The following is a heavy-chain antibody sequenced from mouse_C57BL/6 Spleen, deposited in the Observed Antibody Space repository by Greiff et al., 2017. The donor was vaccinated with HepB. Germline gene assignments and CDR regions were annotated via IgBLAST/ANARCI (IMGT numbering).Heavy chain of an antibody. J-gene: IGHJ2*01. V-gene: IGHV1-82*01. CDR3: ARGVTTVVHDE. D-gene: IGHD1-1*01. Sequence: VQLQQSGPELVKPGASVKISCKASGYAFSSSWMNWVKQMPGKGLEWIGRIYPGDGDTNYNGKFKGKATLTADKSSSTAYMQLSSLTSEDSAVYFCARGVTTVVHDEGGQGTTRTV. CDR1: GYAFSSSW. CDR2: IYPGDGDT.